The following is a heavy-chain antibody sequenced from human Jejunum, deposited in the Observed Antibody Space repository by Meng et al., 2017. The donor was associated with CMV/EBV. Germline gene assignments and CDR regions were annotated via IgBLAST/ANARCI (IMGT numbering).Heavy chain of an antibody. CDR1: SIINNNSY. D-gene: IGHD5-24*01. CDR3: ARDYSVHGYHNWFDP. CDR2: AFSNGTT. Sequence: SIINNNSYWAWIRQAPGKGLEWMAGAFSNGTTYYNPSLKSRVTMSVDTSRNHFSLNLYSMTAADTAVYFCARDYSVHGYHNWFDPWGQGTLVTVSS. V-gene: IGHV4-39*07. J-gene: IGHJ5*02.